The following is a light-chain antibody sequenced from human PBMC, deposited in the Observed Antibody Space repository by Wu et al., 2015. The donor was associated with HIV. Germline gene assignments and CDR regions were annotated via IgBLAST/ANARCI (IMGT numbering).Light chain of an antibody. V-gene: IGKV3-20*01. Sequence: EIVLTQSPGTLSLSPGERATLSCRASQNFTSNYIAWYQQSRGQAPRLLMYATSLRANGIPDRFSGSRSGIDFTLTISRLEPDDFAMYYCQQYSISPLTFGGRDQGGDQT. CDR3: QQYSISPLT. CDR2: ATS. CDR1: QNFTSNY. J-gene: IGKJ4*01.